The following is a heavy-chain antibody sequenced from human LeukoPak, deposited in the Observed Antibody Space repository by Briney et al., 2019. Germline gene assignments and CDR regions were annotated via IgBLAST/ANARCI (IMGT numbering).Heavy chain of an antibody. CDR1: GFTFSSYS. CDR2: ISSSGSTI. CDR3: VRGGYDYVWGSYRSLPDY. D-gene: IGHD3-16*02. Sequence: GGSLRLSCAASGFTFSSYSMNWVRQAPGKGLEWVSYISSSGSTIYYADSVKGRFTISRDNAKNSLYLQMNTLRAEDTAVYYCVRGGYDYVWGSYRSLPDYWGQGTLVTVSS. V-gene: IGHV3-48*04. J-gene: IGHJ4*02.